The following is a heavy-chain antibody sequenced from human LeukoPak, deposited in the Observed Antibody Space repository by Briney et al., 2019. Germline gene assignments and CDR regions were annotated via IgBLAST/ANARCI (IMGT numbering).Heavy chain of an antibody. J-gene: IGHJ5*02. CDR1: GGSISSYY. Sequence: SETLSLTCTVSGGSISSYYWSWIRQPPGKGLEWIGYIYYSGSTNYNPSLKSRVTISVDTSKNQFSLKLSSVTAADTAVYYCARSQFYGSGSYQGRWFDPWGQGTLVTVSS. CDR3: ARSQFYGSGSYQGRWFDP. V-gene: IGHV4-59*01. D-gene: IGHD3-10*01. CDR2: IYYSGST.